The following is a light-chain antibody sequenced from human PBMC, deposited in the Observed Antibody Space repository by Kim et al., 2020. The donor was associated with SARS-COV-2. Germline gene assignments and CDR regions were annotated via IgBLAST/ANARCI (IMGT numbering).Light chain of an antibody. V-gene: IGLV2-14*03. J-gene: IGLJ3*02. CDR3: SSYTSSSTRV. CDR2: DVS. Sequence: GQSITISCTGTSRDVGGDNYVSWYQQHPGKAPKLMIDDVSNRPSGVSNRFSGSKSGNTASLTISGLQAEDEADYYCSSYTSSSTRVFGGGTQLTVL. CDR1: SRDVGGDNY.